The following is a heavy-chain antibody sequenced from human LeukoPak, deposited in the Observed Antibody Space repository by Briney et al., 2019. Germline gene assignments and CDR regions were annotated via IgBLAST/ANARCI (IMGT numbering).Heavy chain of an antibody. CDR1: GFTFSSYS. Sequence: GGSLRLSCAASGFTFSSYSMNWVRQAPGKGLEWVSYISSSSSTIYYADSVKGRFTISRDNAKNSLYLQMNSLRAEDTAVYYCAREGAMDGDHNLDYWGQGTLITVSS. CDR3: AREGAMDGDHNLDY. V-gene: IGHV3-48*04. CDR2: ISSSSSTI. J-gene: IGHJ4*02. D-gene: IGHD4-17*01.